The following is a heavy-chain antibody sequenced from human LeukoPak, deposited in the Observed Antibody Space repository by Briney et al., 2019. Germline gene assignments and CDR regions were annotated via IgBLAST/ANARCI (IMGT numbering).Heavy chain of an antibody. CDR3: ARDPSGYSYGHGFDY. Sequence: ASVKVSCKASGYTFTSYYMHWVRQAPGQGLEWMGIINPSGGSTSYAQKFQGRVTMTRDTSTSTVYMELSSRRSEDTAVYYCARDPSGYSYGHGFDYWGQGTLVTVSS. CDR2: INPSGGST. CDR1: GYTFTSYY. J-gene: IGHJ4*02. D-gene: IGHD5-18*01. V-gene: IGHV1-46*01.